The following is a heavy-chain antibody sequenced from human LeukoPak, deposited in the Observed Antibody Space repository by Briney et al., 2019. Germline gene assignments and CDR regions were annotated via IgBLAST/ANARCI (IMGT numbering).Heavy chain of an antibody. CDR1: GGSISSTNSY. J-gene: IGHJ3*01. CDR3: ARPVPAYSITFDPFDL. CDR2: ISQSGST. D-gene: IGHD6-13*01. V-gene: IGHV4-39*01. Sequence: SETLSLTCTVSGGSISSTNSYRAWIRQPPGKGLEWIGSISQSGSTYVDPPLKSRITISVDTSKNQFSLKVTSVRAADTAVYYCARPVPAYSITFDPFDLWGQGTVVIVSS.